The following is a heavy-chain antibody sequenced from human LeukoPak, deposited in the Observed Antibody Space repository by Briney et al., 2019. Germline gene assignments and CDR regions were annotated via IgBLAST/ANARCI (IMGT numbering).Heavy chain of an antibody. D-gene: IGHD2-15*01. CDR2: IYYTGST. J-gene: IGHJ6*02. CDR1: GGSISSLY. Sequence: SETLSLTCSVSGGSISSLYWSWIRQPPGKGLEWIGYIYYTGSTNYNPSLKSRVTMFVDMSKNQFSLRLSSVTAADTAVYYCARHGISQSKGMDVWGQGTTVTVSS. V-gene: IGHV4-59*08. CDR3: ARHGISQSKGMDV.